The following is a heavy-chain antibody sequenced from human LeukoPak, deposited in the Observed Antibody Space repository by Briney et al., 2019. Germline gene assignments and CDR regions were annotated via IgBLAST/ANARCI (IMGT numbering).Heavy chain of an antibody. Sequence: SESLSLACTVSGASVSISSYYWGWIRQPPGKGLEWIGSIYYSGSTYYNPSLKSRVTISVATSKNQFSLKLSSVTAADTAVYYCASKRIVATIYDYWGQGTLVTVSS. D-gene: IGHD5-12*01. CDR2: IYYSGST. J-gene: IGHJ4*02. CDR3: ASKRIVATIYDY. V-gene: IGHV4-39*01. CDR1: GASVSISSYY.